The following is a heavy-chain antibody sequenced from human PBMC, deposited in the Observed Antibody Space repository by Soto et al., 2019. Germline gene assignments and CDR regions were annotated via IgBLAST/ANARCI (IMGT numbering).Heavy chain of an antibody. Sequence: SETLSLTCTISGGSMSNYYWSWIRQPAGKGLEYIGHIYSSGTTNYNPSLKSRVTMSKDTSESRFSLRLSSMTAADTAVYYCARGSDAYAFDIWGQGTVVTVSS. D-gene: IGHD2-2*01. V-gene: IGHV4-4*07. CDR3: ARGSDAYAFDI. J-gene: IGHJ3*02. CDR1: GGSMSNYY. CDR2: IYSSGTT.